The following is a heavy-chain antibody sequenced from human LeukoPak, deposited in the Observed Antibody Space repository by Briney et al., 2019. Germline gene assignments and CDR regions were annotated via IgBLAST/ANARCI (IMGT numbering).Heavy chain of an antibody. Sequence: PGGSLRLSCAASGFTFSSYARSWVRQAPGKGLEWVSGISGSGGSTYYADSVKGRFTISRDNSKNMLYLQMNSLRAEDTAVYYCAKGGEVGVTWSYYFDYWGQGTLVTVSS. CDR1: GFTFSSYA. J-gene: IGHJ4*02. CDR3: AKGGEVGVTWSYYFDY. V-gene: IGHV3-23*01. CDR2: ISGSGGST. D-gene: IGHD1-26*01.